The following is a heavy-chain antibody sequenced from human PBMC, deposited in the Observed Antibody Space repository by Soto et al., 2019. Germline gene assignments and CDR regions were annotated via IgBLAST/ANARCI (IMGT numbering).Heavy chain of an antibody. J-gene: IGHJ6*02. CDR3: ARAEGRLYGMDV. CDR2: IYSGGSA. Sequence: GGSLRLSCAASAFTVSSNYMNWVRQAPGKGLEWVSIIYSGGSAYYADSVKGRFTISRDNSKNTLYLQMNSLRADDTAVYYCARAEGRLYGMDVCGQGTTVIFSS. D-gene: IGHD6-25*01. CDR1: AFTVSSNY. V-gene: IGHV3-53*01.